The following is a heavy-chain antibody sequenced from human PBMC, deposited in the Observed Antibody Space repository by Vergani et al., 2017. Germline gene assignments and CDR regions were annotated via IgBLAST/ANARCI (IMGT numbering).Heavy chain of an antibody. V-gene: IGHV3-33*01. Sequence: QVQLVESGGGVVQPGKSLSLSCETSGFIFSDYVMHWVRQAPGKGLEWVAGIWHDGSNEKYVDSVQGRFTISRDNSKNTLYLQMNSLRAEDTAVYYCARITYRYFDYWGQGTLVTVSS. J-gene: IGHJ4*02. CDR3: ARITYRYFDY. CDR1: GFIFSDYV. CDR2: IWHDGSNE. D-gene: IGHD3-10*01.